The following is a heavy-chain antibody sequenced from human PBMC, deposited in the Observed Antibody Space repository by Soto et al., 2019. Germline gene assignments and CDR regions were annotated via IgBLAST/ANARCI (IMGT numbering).Heavy chain of an antibody. D-gene: IGHD6-19*01. J-gene: IGHJ4*02. Sequence: GSLRLSCAASGFTFSSYDMHWVRQATGKGLEWVSAIGTAGDTYYPGSVKGRFTISRENAKNSLYLQMNSLRAGDTAVYYCARDGAHSSGYDYWGQGTLVTVSS. CDR2: IGTAGDT. CDR1: GFTFSSYD. CDR3: ARDGAHSSGYDY. V-gene: IGHV3-13*01.